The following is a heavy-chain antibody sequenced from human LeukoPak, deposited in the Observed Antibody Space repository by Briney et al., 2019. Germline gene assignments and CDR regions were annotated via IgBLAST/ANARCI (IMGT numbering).Heavy chain of an antibody. CDR1: GGSFSGYY. Sequence: SETLSLTCAVSGGSFSGYYWSWIRHPPGKGLEWIGEINHSGSTNYNPSLKSRVTISVDTSKNQFSLKLSSVTAADTAVYYCARGLVRRPFDYWGQGTLVTVSS. CDR3: ARGLVRRPFDY. J-gene: IGHJ4*02. CDR2: INHSGST. V-gene: IGHV4-34*01.